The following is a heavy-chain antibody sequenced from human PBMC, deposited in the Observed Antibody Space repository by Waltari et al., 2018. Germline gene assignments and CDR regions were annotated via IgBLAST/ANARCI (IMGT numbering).Heavy chain of an antibody. D-gene: IGHD6-13*01. J-gene: IGHJ4*02. Sequence: QVQLVESGGGVVQPGRSLRLSCAASGFTFSSYAMHWVRQAPGNGLEVVAVISYDGSNKYYADSVKGRFTISRDNSKNTLYLQMNSLRAEDTAVYYCARESIAAALDYWGQGTLVTVSS. CDR1: GFTFSSYA. CDR3: ARESIAAALDY. CDR2: ISYDGSNK. V-gene: IGHV3-30*01.